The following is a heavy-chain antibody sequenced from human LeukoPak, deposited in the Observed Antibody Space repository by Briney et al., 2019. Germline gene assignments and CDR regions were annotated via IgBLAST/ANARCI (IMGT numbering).Heavy chain of an antibody. Sequence: GGSLRLSCAASGFTYSSYWMGWARQAPGKGLEWVANINQAGSGRLYVDSVKGRFTISRDNAQSSPYLQMNSLRAEDTAIYYCARHGSYNFDYWGQGTLVTVSS. CDR1: GFTYSSYW. V-gene: IGHV3-7*03. D-gene: IGHD3-10*01. CDR2: INQAGSGR. CDR3: ARHGSYNFDY. J-gene: IGHJ4*02.